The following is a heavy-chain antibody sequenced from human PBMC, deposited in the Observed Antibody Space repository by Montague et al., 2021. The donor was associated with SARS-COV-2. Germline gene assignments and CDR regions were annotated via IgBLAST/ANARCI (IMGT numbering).Heavy chain of an antibody. D-gene: IGHD6-19*01. V-gene: IGHV4-59*04. CDR1: GGSISSYY. Sequence: SETLSLTCTVSGGSISSYYWSWIRQPPGKGLEWIGGIYYRGSTYYNPSLKSRAFISVDTSKNQLSLTLTSVTAADTAVYYCATQEDPSGWIPGPFDFWGQGTLLSVSS. CDR2: IYYRGST. CDR3: ATQEDPSGWIPGPFDF. J-gene: IGHJ4*02.